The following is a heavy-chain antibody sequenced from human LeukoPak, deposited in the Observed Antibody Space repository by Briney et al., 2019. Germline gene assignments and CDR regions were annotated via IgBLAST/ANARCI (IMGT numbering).Heavy chain of an antibody. CDR3: ARGLVVVPGAVGIDY. D-gene: IGHD2-2*01. CDR1: GGSISGYF. V-gene: IGHV4-59*01. CDR2: VYSTGQF. J-gene: IGHJ4*02. Sequence: SETLSLTCNVSGGSISGYFWSWIRQPPGTGLEWIGYVYSTGQFNYSPSLNRRVTISVDTSKNQLFLRLTSVTAADAAVYYCARGLVVVPGAVGIDYWGQGTLITVSS.